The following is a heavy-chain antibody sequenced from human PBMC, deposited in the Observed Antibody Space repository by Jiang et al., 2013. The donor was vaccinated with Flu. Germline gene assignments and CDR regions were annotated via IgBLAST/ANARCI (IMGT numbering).Heavy chain of an antibody. CDR3: ATDQGDDYSVGLH. CDR1: GYTFSDYN. Sequence: SGAEVKTPGATVKISCKVSGYTFSDYNIHWMKQAPGKGLEWVGLVDPKDGETTYAEKFQGRVTIAADTSTDTAYMEVSSLRSDDTAVYYCATDQGDDYSVGLHWGQGTLVTVSS. V-gene: IGHV1-69-2*01. J-gene: IGHJ4*02. D-gene: IGHD4-11*01. CDR2: VDPKDGET.